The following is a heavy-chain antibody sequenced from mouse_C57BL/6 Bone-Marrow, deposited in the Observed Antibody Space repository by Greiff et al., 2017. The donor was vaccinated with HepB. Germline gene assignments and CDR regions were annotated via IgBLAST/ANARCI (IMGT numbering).Heavy chain of an antibody. D-gene: IGHD2-4*01. CDR1: GFNIKDDY. V-gene: IGHV14-4*01. CDR2: IDPENGDT. Sequence: EVKLQESGAELVRPGASVKLSCTASGFNIKDDYMHWVKQRPEQGLEWIGWIDPENGDTEYASKFQGQATIPADTSTNTAYLQLSSLTSEDTAVYYCTTRLREFAYWGKGTLVTVSA. CDR3: TTRLREFAY. J-gene: IGHJ3*01.